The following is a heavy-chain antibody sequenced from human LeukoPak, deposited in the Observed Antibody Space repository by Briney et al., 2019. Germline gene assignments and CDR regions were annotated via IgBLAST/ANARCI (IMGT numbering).Heavy chain of an antibody. CDR2: ISVYNGNT. Sequence: ASVKVSCKASGYTFTNYHITWVRQAPGQGLEWMGWISVYNGNTNYAQKFQGRVTMTTDTSTSTAYMELSRLRSDDTAVYYCASSPYGSGSINYYYYYMDVWGKGTTVTISS. V-gene: IGHV1-18*01. D-gene: IGHD3-10*01. CDR1: GYTFTNYH. CDR3: ASSPYGSGSINYYYYYMDV. J-gene: IGHJ6*03.